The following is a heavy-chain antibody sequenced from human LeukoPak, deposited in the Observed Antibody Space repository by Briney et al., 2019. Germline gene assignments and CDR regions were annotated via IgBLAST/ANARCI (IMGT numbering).Heavy chain of an antibody. CDR2: ISGSGGDT. CDR3: AKTTAGYSSGRYPGWPVDY. V-gene: IGHV3-23*01. D-gene: IGHD6-19*01. Sequence: GGSLRLSCAASGFTFRSYAIYWVRQAPGKGLEWASGISGSGGDTYFADSVKDRFTISRDNSKNTVFLQMDRLRAEDTAVYYCAKTTAGYSSGRYPGWPVDYWGRGTLVTVSS. J-gene: IGHJ4*02. CDR1: GFTFRSYA.